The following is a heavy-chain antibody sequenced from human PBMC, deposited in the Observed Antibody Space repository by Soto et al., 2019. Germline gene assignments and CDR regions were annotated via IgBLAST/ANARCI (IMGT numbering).Heavy chain of an antibody. CDR3: ARSREFDY. CDR1: GGSLGAATYS. J-gene: IGHJ4*02. CDR2: IFPSGTT. Sequence: LSITCDGSGGSLGAATYSWNWIRQPPGKGLEWIGYIFPSGTTYYKPSLKSRVTISIDVSKHQFSLRRRTLAAAHTAGYYCARSREFDYWSQGTLVTTSS. V-gene: IGHV4-30-2*01.